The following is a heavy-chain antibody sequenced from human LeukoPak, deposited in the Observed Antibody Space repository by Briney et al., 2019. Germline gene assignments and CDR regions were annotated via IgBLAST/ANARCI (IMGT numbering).Heavy chain of an antibody. J-gene: IGHJ6*03. V-gene: IGHV3-30*02. D-gene: IGHD6-6*01. CDR2: IRYDGSSK. CDR3: AKIWYSSSSYYYYYYYMDV. CDR1: GFTFSSYG. Sequence: GGSLRLSCAASGFTFSSYGMHWVRQAPGKGLEWVAFIRYDGSSKYYADSVKGRFTISRDNSKNTLYLQMNSLRAEDTAVYYCAKIWYSSSSYYYYYYYMDVWGKGTTVTVSS.